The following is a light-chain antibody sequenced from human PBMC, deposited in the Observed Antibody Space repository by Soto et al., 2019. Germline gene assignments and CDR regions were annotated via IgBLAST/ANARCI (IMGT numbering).Light chain of an antibody. V-gene: IGLV1-44*01. J-gene: IGLJ1*01. CDR2: SNN. CDR3: VAWYDSLYAYV. CDR1: TSNIGSNT. Sequence: QSVLTQPPSASGTPGQRVTLSCSGSTSNIGSNTVSWYQQLPGTAPKLLIDSNNQRPSGAPDRFSGSKSGTSASLAISGLQSEDEADYYCVAWYDSLYAYVFGSGTKVTVL.